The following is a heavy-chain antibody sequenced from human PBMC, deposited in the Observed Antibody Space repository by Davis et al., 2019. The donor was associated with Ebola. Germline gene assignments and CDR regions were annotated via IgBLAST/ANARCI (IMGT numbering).Heavy chain of an antibody. V-gene: IGHV5-51*01. J-gene: IGHJ4*02. Sequence: PGGSLRLSCKGSRYSFTNYWIGWVRQMPGKGLEWMGIIYPGDSDTRYSPSFQGQVTISADKSISTAYVQWSSLKASDTAMYYCASGNLWGFDYWGQGTLVTVSS. CDR3: ASGNLWGFDY. CDR2: IYPGDSDT. D-gene: IGHD3-16*01. CDR1: RYSFTNYW.